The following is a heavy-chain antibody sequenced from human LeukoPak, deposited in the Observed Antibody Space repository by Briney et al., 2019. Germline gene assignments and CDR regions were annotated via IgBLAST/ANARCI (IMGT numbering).Heavy chain of an antibody. D-gene: IGHD6-19*01. CDR2: ISSSSSYI. J-gene: IGHJ4*02. CDR1: GFTFSSYS. CDR3: ARDYCGSSSGCIRYSDY. Sequence: GGSLRLSCAASGFTFSSYSMNWVRQAPGKGLEWVSSISSSSSYIYYADSVKGRFTISRDNAKNSLYLQMNSLRAEDTAVYFCARDYCGSSSGCIRYSDYWGQGTLVTVSS. V-gene: IGHV3-21*01.